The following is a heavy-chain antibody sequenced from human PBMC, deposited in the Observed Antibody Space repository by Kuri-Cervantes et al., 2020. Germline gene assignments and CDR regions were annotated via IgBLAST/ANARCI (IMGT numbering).Heavy chain of an antibody. V-gene: IGHV3-9*01. CDR2: ISWNSGSI. J-gene: IGHJ4*02. D-gene: IGHD6-13*01. Sequence: GGSLRLSCAASGFTFSSYEMNWVRQAPGKGLEWVSGISWNSGSIGYADSVKGRFTISRDNAKNSLYLQMNSLRAEDTALYYCAKDMGVGAAAGPFDYWGQGTLVTVSS. CDR1: GFTFSSYE. CDR3: AKDMGVGAAAGPFDY.